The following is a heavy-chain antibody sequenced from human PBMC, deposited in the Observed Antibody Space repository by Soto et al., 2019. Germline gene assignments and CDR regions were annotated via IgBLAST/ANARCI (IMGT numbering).Heavy chain of an antibody. CDR1: GFTFSSYG. D-gene: IGHD6-13*01. V-gene: IGHV3-30*18. CDR3: ANSGLGAVAGLDYYYDGMDV. Sequence: QVQLVESGGGVVQPGRSLRLSCAASGFTFSSYGMHWVRQAPGKGLEWVAVISYDGSNKYYADSVKGRFTISRDNSKNPLYLQMNSLRAEDTAVYYCANSGLGAVAGLDYYYDGMDVWGQGTTVTVSS. J-gene: IGHJ6*02. CDR2: ISYDGSNK.